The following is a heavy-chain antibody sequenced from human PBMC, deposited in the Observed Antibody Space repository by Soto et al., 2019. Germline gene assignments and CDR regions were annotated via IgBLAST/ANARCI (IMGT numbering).Heavy chain of an antibody. Sequence: GESLKISCKGSGYSFTSYWIGWVRQMPGKGLEWMGIIYPGDSDTRYSPSFQGQVTISADKSISTAYLQWSSLKASDTAMYYCARHVTIFGVYYYYYYGMDVWGQGTTVTVS. V-gene: IGHV5-51*01. CDR1: GYSFTSYW. J-gene: IGHJ6*02. D-gene: IGHD3-3*01. CDR3: ARHVTIFGVYYYYYYGMDV. CDR2: IYPGDSDT.